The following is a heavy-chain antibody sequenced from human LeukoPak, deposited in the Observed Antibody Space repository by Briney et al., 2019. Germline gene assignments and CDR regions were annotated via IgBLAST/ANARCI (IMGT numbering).Heavy chain of an antibody. Sequence: GGSLRLSCTASGFTFGDYAMSWVRQAPGKGLEWVGFIRSKAYGGTTEYAASVKGRFTISRDDSKSTAYLQMNSLKTEDTAVYYCTRDRYSSGWYDYYYYGMDVWGQGTTVTVSS. CDR1: GFTFGDYA. CDR2: IRSKAYGGTT. V-gene: IGHV3-49*04. D-gene: IGHD6-19*01. J-gene: IGHJ6*02. CDR3: TRDRYSSGWYDYYYYGMDV.